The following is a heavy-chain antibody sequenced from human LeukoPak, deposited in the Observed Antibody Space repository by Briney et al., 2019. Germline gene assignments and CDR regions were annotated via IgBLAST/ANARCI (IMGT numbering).Heavy chain of an antibody. CDR2: IIPIFGTA. CDR3: ASREGYCSSTSCFNWFDP. CDR1: GGTFSSYA. Sequence: SVKVSCKASGGTFSSYAISWVRQAPGQGLEWMGGIIPIFGTANYAQKFQGRVTITTDESTSTAYMELSNLRSEDTAVYYCASREGYCSSTSCFNWFDPWGQGTLVTVSS. J-gene: IGHJ5*02. D-gene: IGHD2-2*01. V-gene: IGHV1-69*05.